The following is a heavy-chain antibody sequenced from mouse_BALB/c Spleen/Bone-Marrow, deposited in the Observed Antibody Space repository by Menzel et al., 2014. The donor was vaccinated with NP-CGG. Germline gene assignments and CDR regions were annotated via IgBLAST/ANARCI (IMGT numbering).Heavy chain of an antibody. CDR3: ARYGNYNAMDY. CDR1: GYSITSGYY. Sequence: TQSLSLTCSVTGYSITSGYYWNWIRQFPGNKLEWMGYISYDGSNNYNPSLKNRISITRDTSKNQFFLKLKSLTTEDTATYYCARYGNYNAMDYWGQGTSVTVSS. V-gene: IGHV3-6*02. D-gene: IGHD2-1*01. CDR2: ISYDGSN. J-gene: IGHJ4*01.